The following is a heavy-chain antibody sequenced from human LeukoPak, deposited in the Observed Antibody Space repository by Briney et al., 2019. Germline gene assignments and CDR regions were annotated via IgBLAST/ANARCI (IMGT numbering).Heavy chain of an antibody. J-gene: IGHJ4*02. CDR2: ISAYNGNT. CDR3: ARSLSSTSCYMNY. V-gene: IGHV1-18*01. CDR1: GYTFTSYG. D-gene: IGHD2-2*02. Sequence: ASVKVSCKASGYTFTSYGISWVRQAPGQGLEWMGWISAYNGNTNYAQKLQGRVTMTRDTSTSTVYMELSSLRSEDTAVYYCARSLSSTSCYMNYWGQGTLVTVSS.